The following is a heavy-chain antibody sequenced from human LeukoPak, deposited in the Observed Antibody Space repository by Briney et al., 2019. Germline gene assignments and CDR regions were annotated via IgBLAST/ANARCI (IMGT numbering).Heavy chain of an antibody. CDR3: ASSKSGSYPRPPDY. V-gene: IGHV4-59*08. CDR1: GGSISSYY. J-gene: IGHJ4*02. Sequence: SETLSLTCTVSGGSISSYYWSWIRQPPGKGLEWIGYIYYSGSTNYNPSLKSRVTISVDTSKNQFSLKLSSVTAADTAVYYCASSKSGSYPRPPDYWGQGTLVTVSS. CDR2: IYYSGST. D-gene: IGHD1-26*01.